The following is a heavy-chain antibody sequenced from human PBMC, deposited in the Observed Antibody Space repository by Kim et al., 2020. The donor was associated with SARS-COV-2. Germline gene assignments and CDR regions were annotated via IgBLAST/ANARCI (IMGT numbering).Heavy chain of an antibody. CDR3: ARDPLYYYDSSGYKDY. CDR2: ISSSSSYI. CDR1: GFTFSSYS. V-gene: IGHV3-21*01. D-gene: IGHD3-22*01. J-gene: IGHJ4*02. Sequence: GGSLRLSCAASGFTFSSYSMNWVRQAPGKGLEWVSSISSSSSYIYYADSVKGRFTISRDNAKNSLYLQMNSLRAEDTAVYYCARDPLYYYDSSGYKDYWGQGTLVTVSS.